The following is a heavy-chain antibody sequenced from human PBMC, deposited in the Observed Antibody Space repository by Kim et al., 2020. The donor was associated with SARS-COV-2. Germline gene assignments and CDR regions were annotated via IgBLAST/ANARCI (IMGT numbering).Heavy chain of an antibody. D-gene: IGHD2-15*01. J-gene: IGHJ4*02. CDR3: ARAVTHCSGGSCYRYYFDY. V-gene: IGHV1-46*01. Sequence: GRVTMTRDTSTSTVYMELSSLRSEDTAVYYCARAVTHCSGGSCYRYYFDYWGQGTLVTVSS.